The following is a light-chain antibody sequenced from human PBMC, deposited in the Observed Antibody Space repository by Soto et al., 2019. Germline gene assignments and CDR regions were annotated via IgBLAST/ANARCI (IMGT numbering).Light chain of an antibody. CDR3: SSYAGSNNLEV. V-gene: IGLV2-8*01. CDR2: EVS. CDR1: SSDVGGYNY. Sequence: QSVLTQPPSASGSPGQSVTIPCTGTSSDVGGYNYVSWYQQHPGKATKLMIYEVSKRPSGVPDRFSGSKSGNTASLTVSGLQAEDEADYYCSSYAGSNNLEVFGTGTKVTVL. J-gene: IGLJ1*01.